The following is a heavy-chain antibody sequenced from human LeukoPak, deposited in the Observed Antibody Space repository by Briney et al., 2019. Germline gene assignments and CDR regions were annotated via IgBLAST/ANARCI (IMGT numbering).Heavy chain of an antibody. V-gene: IGHV1-18*01. CDR2: ISGYNGNT. J-gene: IGHJ4*02. D-gene: IGHD2-15*01. CDR3: ARTIPDAAYFDY. CDR1: GYTFTSYS. Sequence: AASVKVSCKASGYTFTSYSTSWVRQAPGQGLEWMGWISGYNGNTNYAQKLQGRVTMTTDTSTSTAYVELRSLRSDDTAVYYCARTIPDAAYFDYWGQGTLVTVSS.